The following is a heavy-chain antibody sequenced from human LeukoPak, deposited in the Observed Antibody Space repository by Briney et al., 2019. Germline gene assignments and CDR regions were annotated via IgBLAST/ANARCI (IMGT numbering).Heavy chain of an antibody. J-gene: IGHJ4*02. V-gene: IGHV1-2*04. CDR2: INPNSGGT. CDR1: GYTFTGYY. D-gene: IGHD6-13*01. CDR3: ARGIHYTGYSSTIFDY. Sequence: GASVKVSCKASGYTFTGYYMHWVRQAPGQGLEWMGWINPNSGGTNYAQKFQGWVTMTRDTSISTAYMELSRLRSDDTAVYYRARGIHYTGYSSTIFDYWGQGTLVTVSS.